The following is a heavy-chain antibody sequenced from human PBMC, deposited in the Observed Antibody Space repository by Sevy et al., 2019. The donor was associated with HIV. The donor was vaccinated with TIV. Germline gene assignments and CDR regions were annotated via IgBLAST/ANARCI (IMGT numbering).Heavy chain of an antibody. D-gene: IGHD3-22*01. Sequence: GGSLRLSCAASGFPFNDHAMHWVRQVPGKGLEWVASISGSGGTKYYAGSVRGRFSISRDDSEDTVYLQMSSLRAEDTAVYYCAKNHYELVSYFEHWGQGTLVTVSS. CDR3: AKNHYELVSYFEH. CDR2: ISGSGGTK. J-gene: IGHJ1*01. V-gene: IGHV3-23*01. CDR1: GFPFNDHA.